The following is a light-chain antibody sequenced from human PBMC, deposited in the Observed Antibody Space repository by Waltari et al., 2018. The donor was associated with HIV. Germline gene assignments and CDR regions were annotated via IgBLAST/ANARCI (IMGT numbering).Light chain of an antibody. CDR2: WAS. J-gene: IGKJ1*01. CDR3: QQYYSTPRT. V-gene: IGKV4-1*01. CDR1: QSVLYSSNNKNY. Sequence: DIVMTQSPDSLAVSLGERATINCKSNQSVLYSSNNKNYLAWYQQKPGQPPKLLIYWASTRESGVPDRFSGSGSGTDFTLTSSSLQAEDVAVYYCQQYYSTPRTFDQGTKVEIK.